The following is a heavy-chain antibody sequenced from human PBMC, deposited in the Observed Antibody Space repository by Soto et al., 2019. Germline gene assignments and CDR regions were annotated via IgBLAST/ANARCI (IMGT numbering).Heavy chain of an antibody. CDR2: ISSSSSYI. Sequence: GGSLRLSCAASGFTFSSYSMNWVRQAPGKGLEWVSSISSSSSYIYYADSVKGRFTISRDNAKNSLYLQMNSLRAEDTAVYYCARDHPGPFDDYSYDYWGQGTLVTVSS. V-gene: IGHV3-21*01. J-gene: IGHJ4*02. CDR1: GFTFSSYS. CDR3: ARDHPGPFDDYSYDY. D-gene: IGHD4-4*01.